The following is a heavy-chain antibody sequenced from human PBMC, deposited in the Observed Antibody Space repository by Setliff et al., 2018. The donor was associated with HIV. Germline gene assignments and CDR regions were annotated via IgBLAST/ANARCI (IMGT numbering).Heavy chain of an antibody. CDR3: ARNGPTKISHDF. J-gene: IGHJ2*01. CDR2: IYNNGST. CDR1: GGFISNFY. Sequence: SETLSLTCTVSGGFISNFYWSWIRQTPGKGPEWIGHIYNNGSTNSNPSLKSRVTISLSTSKYQFSLNLRSVAATDTAVYYCARNGPTKISHDFWGRGTLVTVSS. V-gene: IGHV4-59*08.